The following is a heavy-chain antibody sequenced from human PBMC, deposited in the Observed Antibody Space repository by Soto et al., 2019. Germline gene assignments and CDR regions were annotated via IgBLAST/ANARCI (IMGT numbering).Heavy chain of an antibody. V-gene: IGHV3-49*03. Sequence: GGSLRLSCTASGFTFGDYAVSWFRQAPGKGLEWVGFIRSKANGGTTEYAASVKGRFTISRDDSKSIAYRQMNSLKTEDTAVYYCTRQQQQWSRKNSGLWGTGAIEDFFDYWGQGALVTVSS. CDR3: TRQQQQWSRKNSGLWGTGAIEDFFDY. CDR1: GFTFGDYA. D-gene: IGHD6-13*01. CDR2: IRSKANGGTT. J-gene: IGHJ4*02.